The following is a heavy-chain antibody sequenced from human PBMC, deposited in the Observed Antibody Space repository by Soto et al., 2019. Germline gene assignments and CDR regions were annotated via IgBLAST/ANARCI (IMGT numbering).Heavy chain of an antibody. D-gene: IGHD3-16*01. CDR3: AKGWADY. CDR1: GFTISSYV. V-gene: IGHV3-23*01. CDR2: ISGGST. J-gene: IGHJ4*02. Sequence: EVQVLESGGGLVQPGGSLRLSYAASGFTISSYVMGWVRQAPGKGLEWVSGISGGSTYYADSVKGRFTISRDNSKNTLSLQMNSLRAEDTAVYYCAKGWADYWGQGTLVTVSS.